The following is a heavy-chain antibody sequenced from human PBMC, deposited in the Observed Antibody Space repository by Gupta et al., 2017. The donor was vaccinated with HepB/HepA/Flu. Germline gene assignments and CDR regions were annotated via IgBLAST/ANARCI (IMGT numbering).Heavy chain of an antibody. CDR1: GFTFSSYG. Sequence: QVQLVESGGGVVQPGRSLRLSCAASGFTFSSYGMHWVRQAPGKGLEWVAVISYDGSNKYYADSVKGRFTISRDNSKNTLYLQMNSLRAEDTAVYYCAKGMRYCSGGSCSTPSYYYYGMDVWGQGTTVTVSS. CDR2: ISYDGSNK. J-gene: IGHJ6*02. V-gene: IGHV3-30*18. D-gene: IGHD2-15*01. CDR3: AKGMRYCSGGSCSTPSYYYYGMDV.